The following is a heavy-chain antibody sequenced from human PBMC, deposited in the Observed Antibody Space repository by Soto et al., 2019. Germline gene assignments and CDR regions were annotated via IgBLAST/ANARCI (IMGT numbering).Heavy chain of an antibody. CDR1: GGTFNSYA. D-gene: IGHD2-21*02. V-gene: IGHV1-69*13. CDR3: ARGACGGNSCYYYYGMDV. CDR2: IIPIFGTA. Sequence: SVKVSFKASGGTFNSYAISWVRQAPGQGLEWMGGIIPIFGTANYAQKFQGRVTITADESTSTAYMELSSLRSEDTAVYYCARGACGGNSCYYYYGMDVWGQGTTVTVSS. J-gene: IGHJ6*02.